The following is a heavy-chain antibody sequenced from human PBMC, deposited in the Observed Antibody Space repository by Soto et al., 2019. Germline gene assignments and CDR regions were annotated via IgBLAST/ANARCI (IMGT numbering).Heavy chain of an antibody. J-gene: IGHJ4*02. D-gene: IGHD3-16*01. CDR2: IDRQHGEL. V-gene: IGHV1-24*01. CDR1: GNSLSKLS. CDR3: AAVHLPPYEFAFAGVVTGAFDY. Sequence: ASVKVSCKVSGNSLSKLSMYWLRQAPGKGLECMGGIDRQHGELVYAKGLQGRLTMTEDTPTDTVYMELSSLRSEDTAVYFCAAVHLPPYEFAFAGVVTGAFDYRGQGTPVTVSS.